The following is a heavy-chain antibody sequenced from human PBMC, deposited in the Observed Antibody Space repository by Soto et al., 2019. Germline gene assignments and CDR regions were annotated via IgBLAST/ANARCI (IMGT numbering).Heavy chain of an antibody. CDR3: ASSVRMLKVINY. CDR2: IYHSGST. CDR1: GGSISSGGYS. V-gene: IGHV4-30-2*01. J-gene: IGHJ4*02. D-gene: IGHD2-21*01. Sequence: TLSLTCAVSGGSISSGGYSWSWIHQPPGKGLEWIGYIYHSGSTYYNPSLTSRVTISVDRSKNQFSLKLSSVTAADTAVYYCASSVRMLKVINYWGQGTLV.